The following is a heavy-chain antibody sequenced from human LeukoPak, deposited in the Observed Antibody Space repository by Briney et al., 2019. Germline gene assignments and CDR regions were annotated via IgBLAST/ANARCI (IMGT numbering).Heavy chain of an antibody. J-gene: IGHJ4*02. CDR3: AKYLGSRNFYDY. D-gene: IGHD1-14*01. CDR1: GFTFSSNA. Sequence: QPGGSLRLSCAASGFTFSSNAMSWVRQAPGKGLEWVSAISGSGESTYYANSVKGRFTISRDILKNTLFLQMNSLRAEDTAVYYCAKYLGSRNFYDYWGQGALVTVSS. CDR2: ISGSGEST. V-gene: IGHV3-23*01.